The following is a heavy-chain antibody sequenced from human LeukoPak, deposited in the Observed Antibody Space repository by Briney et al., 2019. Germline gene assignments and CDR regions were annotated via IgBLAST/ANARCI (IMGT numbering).Heavy chain of an antibody. D-gene: IGHD6-13*01. CDR2: IIPIFGTA. CDR3: AREGGQQLVLNYYYYYMDV. V-gene: IGHV1-69*01. J-gene: IGHJ6*03. Sequence: SVKVSCKASGGTFSSYAISWVRQAPGQGLEWMGEIIPIFGTANYAQKFQGRVTITADESTSTAYMELSSLRSEDTAVYYCAREGGQQLVLNYYYYYMDVWGKGTTVTVSS. CDR1: GGTFSSYA.